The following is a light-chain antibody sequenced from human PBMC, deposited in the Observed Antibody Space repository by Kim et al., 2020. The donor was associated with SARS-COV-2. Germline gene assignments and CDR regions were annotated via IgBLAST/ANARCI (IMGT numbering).Light chain of an antibody. V-gene: IGKV1-6*01. CDR3: LQDYSYPWT. CDR2: AAS. J-gene: IGKJ1*01. Sequence: ASIGDTVTITCRASQGIGNDLGWYQQKPGRAPKLLIYAASSLQIGVPSRFSCSGSGTDFTLTISSLQPEDFATYYCLQDYSYPWTFGQGTKVDIK. CDR1: QGIGND.